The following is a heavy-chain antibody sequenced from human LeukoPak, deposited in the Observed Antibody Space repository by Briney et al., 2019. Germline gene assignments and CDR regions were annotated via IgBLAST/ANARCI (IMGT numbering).Heavy chain of an antibody. CDR2: IYHSGST. Sequence: SETLSLTCAVSGYSISSDYYWGWIRQPPGKRLEWIGSIYHSGSTYYNPSLKSRVTISVDTSKNQFSLKLSSVTAADTAVYYCARLTRGYSYGYVYWGQGTLVTVSS. D-gene: IGHD5-18*01. J-gene: IGHJ4*02. CDR3: ARLTRGYSYGYVY. CDR1: GYSISSDYY. V-gene: IGHV4-38-2*01.